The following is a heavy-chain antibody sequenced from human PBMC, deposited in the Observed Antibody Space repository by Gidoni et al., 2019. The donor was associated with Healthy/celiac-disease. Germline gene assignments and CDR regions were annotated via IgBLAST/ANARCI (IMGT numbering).Heavy chain of an antibody. CDR3: ARGLWFGELLLDY. CDR2: ISYDGSNK. CDR1: GFTFSSYA. V-gene: IGHV3-30-3*01. D-gene: IGHD3-10*01. Sequence: QVQLVESGGGVVQPGRSLRLSCAASGFTFSSYAMHWVRQAPGKGLEWVAVISYDGSNKYYADSVKGRFTISRDNSKNTLYLQMNSLRAEDTAVYYCARGLWFGELLLDYWGQGTLVTVSS. J-gene: IGHJ4*02.